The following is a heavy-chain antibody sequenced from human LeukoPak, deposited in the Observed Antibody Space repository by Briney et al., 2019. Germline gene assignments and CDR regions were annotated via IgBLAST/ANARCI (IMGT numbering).Heavy chain of an antibody. CDR1: GYTFTTYG. Sequence: GASVTVSCKASGYTFTTYGISWVRQAPGQGLEWMGWISGYNGNRNNAQKLQGRVTMTTDTSTSTAYMELRSLRSDDTAVYYCARDGRYNLNYADYWGQGTLVTVSS. CDR3: ARDGRYNLNYADY. D-gene: IGHD1-20*01. CDR2: ISGYNGNR. V-gene: IGHV1-18*01. J-gene: IGHJ4*02.